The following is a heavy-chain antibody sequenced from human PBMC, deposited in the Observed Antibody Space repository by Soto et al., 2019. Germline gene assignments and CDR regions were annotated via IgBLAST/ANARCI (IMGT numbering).Heavy chain of an antibody. Sequence: GASVKVSFKASGYTFTTHSIHWVRQAPGQRLEWMGWINVGNGNTKYSQKFQGRVTITRDTSANTAYMELSSLRSEDTAVYYCATENSMATRPFDYWGQGTLVTVSS. CDR3: ATENSMATRPFDY. CDR2: INVGNGNT. CDR1: GYTFTTHS. V-gene: IGHV1-3*01. D-gene: IGHD5-12*01. J-gene: IGHJ4*02.